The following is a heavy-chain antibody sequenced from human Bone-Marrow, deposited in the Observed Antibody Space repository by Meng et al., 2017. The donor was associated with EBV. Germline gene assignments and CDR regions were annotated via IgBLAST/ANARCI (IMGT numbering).Heavy chain of an antibody. CDR1: GFTVSSNY. V-gene: IGHV3-53*01. CDR3: AGEHFDY. CDR2: IYSGGST. J-gene: IGHJ4*02. Sequence: VEMVEAGVGLLQPGGSRCLSCAASGFTVSSNYRSWVRQAPGKGLEWVSVIYSGGSTYYADSVKGRFTISRDNSKNTLYLQMTSLRAEDTAVYYCAGEHFDYWGQGTLVTVSS.